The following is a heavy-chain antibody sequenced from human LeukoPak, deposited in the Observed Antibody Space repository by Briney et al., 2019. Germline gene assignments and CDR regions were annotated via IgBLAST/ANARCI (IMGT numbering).Heavy chain of an antibody. CDR1: EYTFTSYG. J-gene: IGHJ6*02. CDR2: INTNTGNP. CDR3: ARDIEVTALPGSHYYYGMDV. V-gene: IGHV7-4-1*02. Sequence: GASVKVSCKASEYTFTSYGINWIRQAPGQGLEWMGWINTNTGNPTLAQGFTGRFVFSLDTSVRTAYLQITSLKAEDTAVYYCARDIEVTALPGSHYYYGMDVWGQGTAVTVSS. D-gene: IGHD2-21*02.